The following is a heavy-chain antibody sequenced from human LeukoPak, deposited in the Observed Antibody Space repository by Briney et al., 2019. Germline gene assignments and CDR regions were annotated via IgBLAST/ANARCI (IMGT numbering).Heavy chain of an antibody. CDR2: INSDGSNT. CDR3: ARDCGSSGCDY. V-gene: IGHV3-74*01. CDR1: GFTFSSYW. D-gene: IGHD6-19*01. Sequence: GGSLRLSCAASGFTFSSYWMHWVRQAPGKGLVWVSRINSDGSNTTNADSVKGRFTISRDNAKDTVYLQMNSLRVEDTAVYYCARDCGSSGCDYWGQGTLVTVSS. J-gene: IGHJ4*02.